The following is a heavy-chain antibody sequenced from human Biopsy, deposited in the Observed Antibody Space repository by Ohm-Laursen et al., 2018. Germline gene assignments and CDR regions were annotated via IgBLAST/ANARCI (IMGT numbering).Heavy chain of an antibody. CDR3: VRGVDYYDPYHYYALDV. D-gene: IGHD3-22*01. J-gene: IGHJ6*02. CDR2: INHSGRT. CDR1: GESFNGYY. Sequence: TLSLTCAVYGESFNGYYWSWIRQTPGEGLEWIGEINHSGRTNYNPPLKSRITISVDTFKNQFPLKVRPVTAADTVVYYCVRGVDYYDPYHYYALDVWGQGTTVTVSS. V-gene: IGHV4-34*01.